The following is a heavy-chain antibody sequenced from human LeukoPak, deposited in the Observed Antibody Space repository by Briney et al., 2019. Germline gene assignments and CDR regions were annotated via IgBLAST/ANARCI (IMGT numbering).Heavy chain of an antibody. CDR3: AKDLGATRKGQLGDYFDY. CDR2: FDPEDGET. V-gene: IGHV1-24*01. Sequence: ASVKVSCKVSGYTLTELSMHWVRQAPGKGLEWMGGFDPEDGETIYAQKFQGRVTMTEDTSTDTAYMELSSLRSEDTAVYYCAKDLGATRKGQLGDYFDYWGQGTLVTVSS. D-gene: IGHD6-6*01. CDR1: GYTLTELS. J-gene: IGHJ4*02.